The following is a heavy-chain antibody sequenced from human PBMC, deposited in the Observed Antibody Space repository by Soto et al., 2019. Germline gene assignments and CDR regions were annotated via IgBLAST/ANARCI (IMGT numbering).Heavy chain of an antibody. Sequence: SETLSLTCTVSGGSISSYYWSWIRQPPGKGLEWIGYIYYSGSTNYNPSLKSRVTISVDTSKNQFSLKLSSVTAADTAVYYCATQAPSDYSSSINWFDPWGQGTLVTVSS. J-gene: IGHJ5*02. D-gene: IGHD6-6*01. V-gene: IGHV4-59*12. CDR2: IYYSGST. CDR3: ATQAPSDYSSSINWFDP. CDR1: GGSISSYY.